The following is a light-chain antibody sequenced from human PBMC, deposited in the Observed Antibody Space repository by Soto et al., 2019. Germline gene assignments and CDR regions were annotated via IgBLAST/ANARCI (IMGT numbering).Light chain of an antibody. CDR1: SSDVGGYNY. J-gene: IGLJ2*01. CDR3: SSYAVSSSRI. V-gene: IGLV2-8*01. Sequence: QSVLTQAPSASGSPGQSVTISCTGTSSDVGGYNYVSWYQQHPGKAPKLMIYEVTKRPSGVPDRFSGSKSGNTASLTVSGLQAEDEADYYCSSYAVSSSRIFGGGTKVTVL. CDR2: EVT.